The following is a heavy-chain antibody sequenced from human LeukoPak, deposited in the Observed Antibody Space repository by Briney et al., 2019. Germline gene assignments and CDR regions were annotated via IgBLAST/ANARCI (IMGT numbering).Heavy chain of an antibody. CDR2: VHSSGTT. V-gene: IGHV4-59*01. CDR3: ARYSGGYYSAFDY. D-gene: IGHD4/OR15-4a*01. CDR1: GGSITSYY. Sequence: ASETLSLTCSVSGGSITSYYWTWMRQSPGRGLEWIGYVHSSGTTNYSPSLQSRVTMSMDTSKNQFSLKLSSVTAADTAVYYCARYSGGYYSAFDYWGQGTLVTVSS. J-gene: IGHJ4*02.